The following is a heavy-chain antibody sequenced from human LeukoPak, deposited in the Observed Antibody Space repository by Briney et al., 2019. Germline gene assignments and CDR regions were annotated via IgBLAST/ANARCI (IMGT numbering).Heavy chain of an antibody. CDR1: GGSISSYY. J-gene: IGHJ5*02. CDR2: IYYSGST. Sequence: SETLSLTCTVSGGSISSYYWSWIRQPPGTGLEWIGYIYYSGSTNYNPSLKSRVTISVDTSKNQFSLKLSSVTAADTAVYYCARVVVVAGSNWFDPWGPGTLVTVSS. V-gene: IGHV4-59*01. D-gene: IGHD6-19*01. CDR3: ARVVVVAGSNWFDP.